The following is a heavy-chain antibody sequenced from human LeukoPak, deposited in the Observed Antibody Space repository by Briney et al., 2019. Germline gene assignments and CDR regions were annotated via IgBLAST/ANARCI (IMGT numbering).Heavy chain of an antibody. CDR1: GYRFTSYW. Sequence: GECLKISCNGSGYRFTSYWIRWVRQVPGKGLEWMGSIYPGDSDTRYSPSFQGQVTISADKSISTAYLQWSSLKASDTAMYYCARLRYDFWSGPNYYYYGMDVWGQGTTVTVSS. D-gene: IGHD3-3*01. CDR2: IYPGDSDT. J-gene: IGHJ6*02. CDR3: ARLRYDFWSGPNYYYYGMDV. V-gene: IGHV5-51*01.